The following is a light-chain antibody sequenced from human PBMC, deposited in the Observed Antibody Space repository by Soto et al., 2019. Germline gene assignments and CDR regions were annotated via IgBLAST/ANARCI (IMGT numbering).Light chain of an antibody. CDR2: DAS. CDR3: QQRSHWPACM. Sequence: EMVLTQSPATLSLSPGERASLSCRASQSVSSYLAWYQQKPGQAPRLLIYDASNRATGIPARFSGSGSGTDFTHTSSSVEPADFAVYYLQQRSHWPACMVGEGTRLEIK. J-gene: IGKJ5*01. CDR1: QSVSSY. V-gene: IGKV3-11*01.